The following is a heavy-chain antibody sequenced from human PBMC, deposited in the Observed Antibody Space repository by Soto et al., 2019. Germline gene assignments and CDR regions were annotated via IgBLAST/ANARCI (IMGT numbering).Heavy chain of an antibody. CDR2: ISYDVNNK. CDR1: GFTFSNYG. D-gene: IGHD1-26*01. CDR3: SKGGSKEGMDV. V-gene: IGHV3-30*18. J-gene: IGHJ6*02. Sequence: QVQVVESGGGVVQPGRSLRLSCAVSGFTFSNYGMHWVRQAPGKGLEWVALISYDVNNKYYADSVKGRFTISRDNSKNTLFLQMNGLRAEDTAVYYCSKGGSKEGMDVWGQGTTVTVSS.